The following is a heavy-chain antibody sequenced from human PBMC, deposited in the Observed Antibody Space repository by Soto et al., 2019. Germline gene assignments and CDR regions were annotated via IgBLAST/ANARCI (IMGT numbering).Heavy chain of an antibody. V-gene: IGHV3-21*01. D-gene: IGHD6-19*01. J-gene: IGHJ4*02. CDR3: ARDHSSGWYWYFDY. Sequence: AGSLRLCCAASGFTFRSYSMNWVRQTPGKGLEWVSSISSSSSYIYYADSVKGRFTISRDNAKNSLYLQMNSLRAEDTAVYYCARDHSSGWYWYFDYWGQGTLVTVSS. CDR1: GFTFRSYS. CDR2: ISSSSSYI.